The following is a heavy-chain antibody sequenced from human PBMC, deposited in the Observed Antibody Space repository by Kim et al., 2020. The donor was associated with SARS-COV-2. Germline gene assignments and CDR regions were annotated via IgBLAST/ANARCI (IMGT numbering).Heavy chain of an antibody. V-gene: IGHV3-23*01. CDR3: AKSVGGAAAFDY. J-gene: IGHJ4*02. CDR2: IGGSGRNA. CDR1: GFTFGSFV. D-gene: IGHD6-13*01. Sequence: GGSLRLSCATSGFTFGSFVMNWVRQAPGKGLEWVSGIGGSGRNAYYADSVKGRLTISRDNAKNTLFLEMNSLRVEDTAMYYCAKSVGGAAAFDYWGQGT.